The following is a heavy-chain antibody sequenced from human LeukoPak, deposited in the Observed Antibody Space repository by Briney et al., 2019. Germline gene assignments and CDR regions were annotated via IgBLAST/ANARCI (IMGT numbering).Heavy chain of an antibody. CDR2: IIPIFGTA. CDR1: GGTFSSYA. V-gene: IGHV1-69*01. D-gene: IGHD5-18*01. Sequence: ASVKVSCKASGGTFSSYAISWVRQAPGEELEWKGGIIPIFGTANYAQKFQGRVTITADESTSTAYMELSSLRSEDTAVYYCARTSGYSYGIDYWGQGTLVTVSS. J-gene: IGHJ4*02. CDR3: ARTSGYSYGIDY.